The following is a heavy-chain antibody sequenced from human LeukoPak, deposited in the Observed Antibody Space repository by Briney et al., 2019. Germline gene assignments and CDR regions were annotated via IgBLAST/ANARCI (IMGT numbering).Heavy chain of an antibody. D-gene: IGHD2-15*01. CDR1: GFTFSSYW. CDR2: IKQDGSEK. Sequence: GGSLRLSCAASGFTFSSYWMSWVRQAPGKGLEWVANIKQDGSEKYYVDSVKGRSTISRDNANNSLYLQMNSLRAEDTAVYYCVRAVVVAASYRFDPWGQGTLVTVSS. CDR3: VRAVVVAASYRFDP. J-gene: IGHJ5*02. V-gene: IGHV3-7*03.